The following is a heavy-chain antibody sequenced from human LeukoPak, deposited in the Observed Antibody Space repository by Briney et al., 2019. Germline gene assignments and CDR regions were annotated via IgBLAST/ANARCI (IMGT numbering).Heavy chain of an antibody. D-gene: IGHD3-10*01. CDR3: ARGSYDL. J-gene: IGHJ5*02. V-gene: IGHV3-7*01. CDR2: IKYDGSEM. CDR1: GFTFSFHL. Sequence: PGGSLRLSCAASGFTFSFHLMTWVRQAPGKGLEWVANIKYDGSEMYYVDSVKGRFTTSRDNAKSSLFLQMNSLRAEDTAVYYCARGSYDLWGQGTLVTVSS.